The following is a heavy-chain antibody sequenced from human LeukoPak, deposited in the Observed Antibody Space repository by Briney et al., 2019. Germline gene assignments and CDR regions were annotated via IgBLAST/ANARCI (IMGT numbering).Heavy chain of an antibody. CDR3: ARGGASSKPFDY. CDR1: ADSFSNYY. J-gene: IGHJ4*02. Sequence: SETLSLTCTVSADSFSNYYWSWIRPPPGKGLEWIGFIFSSGITNYNPSLKSRVTISVDTSENQFSLEVNSVTAADTAVYYCARGGASSKPFDYWGQGTLVTVTS. V-gene: IGHV4-59*01. D-gene: IGHD1-26*01. CDR2: IFSSGIT.